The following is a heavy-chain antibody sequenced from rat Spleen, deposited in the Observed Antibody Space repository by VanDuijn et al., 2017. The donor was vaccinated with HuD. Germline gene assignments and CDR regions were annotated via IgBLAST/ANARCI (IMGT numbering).Heavy chain of an antibody. CDR1: GFTFSRFA. D-gene: IGHD1-6*01. CDR3: TTAGSTTDYYYAGGFDF. V-gene: IGHV5-27*01. Sequence: EVQLVESGGGLVQPGRSLKLSCAASGFTFSRFAMVWVRQAPKKGLEWVATITSGGSKTYYPDSVKGRFTISRDNAKSTLYLQMDSLRSEDTATYYCTTAGSTTDYYYAGGFDFWGQGTLVTVSS. J-gene: IGHJ3*01. CDR2: ITSGGSKT.